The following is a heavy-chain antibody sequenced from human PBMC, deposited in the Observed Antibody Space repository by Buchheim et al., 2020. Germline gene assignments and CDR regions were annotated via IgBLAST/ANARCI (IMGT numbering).Heavy chain of an antibody. CDR3: ARDRAYTRIQLWSPRDHGMDV. Sequence: QVQLQESGPGLVKPSGTLSLTCAVSGGSISSSNWWSWVRQPPGKGLEWIGEIYHSGSTNYNPSLKSRVNISVDKSKNQLSLKLSAVTAADTAVYYCARDRAYTRIQLWSPRDHGMDVWGQGTT. V-gene: IGHV4-4*02. J-gene: IGHJ6*02. CDR1: GGSISSSNW. D-gene: IGHD5-18*01. CDR2: IYHSGST.